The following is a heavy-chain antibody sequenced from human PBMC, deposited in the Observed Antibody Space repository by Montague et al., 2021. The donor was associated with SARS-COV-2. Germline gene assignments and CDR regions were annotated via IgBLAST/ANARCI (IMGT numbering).Heavy chain of an antibody. D-gene: IGHD3-9*01. CDR1: GFSLSTSGMR. V-gene: IGHV2-70*04. CDR2: IDWXDDK. CDR3: ARSYYDILTAYYTPFDY. Sequence: PALVKATQTLTLTCTFSGFSLSTSGMRASWIRQPPGKAREWLARIDWXDDKFYSTSLKTRPTITKDTSKNQVVLTMTNMDPVDTATYYCARSYYDILTAYYTPFDYWGQGTLVTVSS. J-gene: IGHJ4*02.